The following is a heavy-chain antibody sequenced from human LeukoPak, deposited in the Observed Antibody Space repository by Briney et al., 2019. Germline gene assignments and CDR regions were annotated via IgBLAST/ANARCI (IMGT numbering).Heavy chain of an antibody. J-gene: IGHJ2*01. D-gene: IGHD5-24*01. V-gene: IGHV3-33*01. Sequence: GGSLRLSCAASGFTFSSYGMHWVRQAPGKGLEWVAVIWYDGSNKYYADSVKGRFTISRDNSKNTLYLQMNSLRAEDTAVYYCARGGRWLPTGWYFDLCGRGTLVTVSS. CDR1: GFTFSSYG. CDR2: IWYDGSNK. CDR3: ARGGRWLPTGWYFDL.